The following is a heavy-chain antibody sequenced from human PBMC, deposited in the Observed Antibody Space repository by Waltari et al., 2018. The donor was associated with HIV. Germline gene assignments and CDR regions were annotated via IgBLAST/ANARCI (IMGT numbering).Heavy chain of an antibody. J-gene: IGHJ3*02. V-gene: IGHV4-34*01. CDR2: INHSGST. Sequence: QVQLQQWGAGPLKPSETLSPTRAVPGGSFLGSCWSWIRPPPGKGLGWIGEINHSGSTNYNPSLKSRVTISVDTSKNQFSLKLSSVTAADTAVYYCARHPPKWLVLRDAFDIWGQGTMVTVSS. D-gene: IGHD6-19*01. CDR3: ARHPPKWLVLRDAFDI. CDR1: GGSFLGSC.